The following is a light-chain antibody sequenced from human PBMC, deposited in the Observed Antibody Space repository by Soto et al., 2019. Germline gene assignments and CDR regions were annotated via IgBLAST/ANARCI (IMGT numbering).Light chain of an antibody. Sequence: QSVLTQTPSASASLGASVKLTCTLSSGHSRYAIAWHQQQPEKGPRYLMKVNNDGSHTKGDGIPDRFSGSSSGTERYVTISSLQSEDEADYYCQTWGTGVLVFGGGTKVTVL. J-gene: IGLJ3*02. V-gene: IGLV4-69*01. CDR2: VNNDGSH. CDR1: SGHSRYA. CDR3: QTWGTGVLV.